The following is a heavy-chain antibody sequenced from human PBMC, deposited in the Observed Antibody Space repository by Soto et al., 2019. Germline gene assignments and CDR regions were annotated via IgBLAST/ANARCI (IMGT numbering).Heavy chain of an antibody. CDR3: ARDQLEGNWFDP. J-gene: IGHJ5*02. D-gene: IGHD1-1*01. CDR1: GGSISSSSYY. Sequence: SETLSLTCAVSGGSISSSSYYWGWIRQPPGKGLEWIGSIYYSGSTYYNPSLKSRVAISVDKSKNQFSLKLTSVTAADTAVYYCARDQLEGNWFDPWGQGTLVTVSS. V-gene: IGHV4-39*07. CDR2: IYYSGST.